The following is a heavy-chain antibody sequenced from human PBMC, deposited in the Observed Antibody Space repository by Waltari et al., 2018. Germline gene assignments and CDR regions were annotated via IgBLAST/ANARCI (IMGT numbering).Heavy chain of an antibody. CDR1: GYSISSGYY. J-gene: IGHJ5*02. CDR3: AGDRMTTVTYNGFDP. V-gene: IGHV4-38-2*02. CDR2: IDHSGST. D-gene: IGHD4-17*01. Sequence: QVQLQESGPGLVKPSETLSLTCTVSGYSISSGYYWGWLRQRPGKGLEWIGSIDHSGSTYYTPSLKSLVTISVDTSKNQFSLRLSAVTAADTAVYYCAGDRMTTVTYNGFDPWGQGTLVTVSS.